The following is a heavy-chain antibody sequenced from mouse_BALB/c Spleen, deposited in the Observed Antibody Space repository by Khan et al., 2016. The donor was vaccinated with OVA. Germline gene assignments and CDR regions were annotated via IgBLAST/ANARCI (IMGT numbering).Heavy chain of an antibody. Sequence: EVELVESGGGLVQPGGSLQLSCVASGFTFSNYGMSWVRQTPDKRLELVATINSNGGSTYYPDSVKGRFTISRDNGQNTLYLQLSSLRSEDTGMYYCSRDGDYETYVDYGGQGTTLTVSS. D-gene: IGHD2-13*01. CDR3: SRDGDYETYVDY. CDR2: INSNGGST. V-gene: IGHV5-6-3*01. J-gene: IGHJ2*01. CDR1: GFTFSNYG.